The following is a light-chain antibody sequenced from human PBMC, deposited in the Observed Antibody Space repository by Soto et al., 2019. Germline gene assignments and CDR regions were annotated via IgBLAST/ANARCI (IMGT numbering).Light chain of an antibody. CDR1: QSVSSSY. CDR3: QRFGRSPLFT. Sequence: EIVLTQSPGTLSLSPGERATLSCRASQSVSSSYLAWYQQKPGQAPRLLIYGASSRATGIPGRFSVSVSGTDFTLSISSLEPEDFAVYYCQRFGRSPLFTFVPGTKMDVK. CDR2: GAS. J-gene: IGKJ3*01. V-gene: IGKV3-20*01.